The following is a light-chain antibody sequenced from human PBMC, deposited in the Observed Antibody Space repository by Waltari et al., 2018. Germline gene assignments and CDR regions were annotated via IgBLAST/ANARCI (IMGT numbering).Light chain of an antibody. CDR3: QPYGNSPVT. CDR2: DAS. J-gene: IGKJ4*01. V-gene: IGKV3-20*01. Sequence: ESVLTQSPGTLCLCPGGRATLPCRPSQSVSSNSLAWYQPKPGQAPRLLIYDASKRATGSADRFSGSRSGTHFTLTISRLEPEDFAVFYCQPYGNSPVTFGRRTKVDIK. CDR1: QSVSSNS.